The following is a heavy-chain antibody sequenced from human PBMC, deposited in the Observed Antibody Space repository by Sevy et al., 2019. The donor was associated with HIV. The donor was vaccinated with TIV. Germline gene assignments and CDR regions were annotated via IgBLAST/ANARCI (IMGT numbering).Heavy chain of an antibody. CDR2: ISAYNGKT. J-gene: IGHJ4*02. CDR3: ARTPYYDFWSGYQYYLDY. V-gene: IGHV1-18*01. Sequence: ASVKVSCKASGYTFTSYGISWVRQAPGQGLEWMGWISAYNGKTNYAQKLQGRVTMTTDTSTSTAYMEVRSLRSDDTAVYYCARTPYYDFWSGYQYYLDYWGQGTLVTVSS. D-gene: IGHD3-3*01. CDR1: GYTFTSYG.